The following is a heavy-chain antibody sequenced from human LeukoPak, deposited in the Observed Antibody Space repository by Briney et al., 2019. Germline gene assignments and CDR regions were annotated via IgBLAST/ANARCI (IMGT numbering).Heavy chain of an antibody. CDR2: IYTSGST. CDR3: ARDVTGTTSDY. CDR1: GGSISSGSYY. D-gene: IGHD1-7*01. Sequence: NPSETLSLTCTVSGGSISSGSYYWSWIRQPAGKGLEWIGRIYTSGSTNYNPSLKSRVTISVDTSKNQFSLKLSSVTAADTAVYYCARDVTGTTSDYWGQGTLVTVSS. J-gene: IGHJ4*02. V-gene: IGHV4-61*02.